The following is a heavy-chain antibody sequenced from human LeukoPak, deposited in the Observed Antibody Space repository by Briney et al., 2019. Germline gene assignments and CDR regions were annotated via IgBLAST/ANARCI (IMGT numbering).Heavy chain of an antibody. CDR3: ARDGSGDY. J-gene: IGHJ4*02. V-gene: IGHV3-30*04. CDR1: GFTFSSYA. Sequence: GGSLRLSCAASGFTFSSYAMLWVRQAPGKGLEWVAVISYDGSNKYYADSVKGRFTISRDNSKNTLYLQMNSLRAEDTAVYYCARDGSGDYWGQGTLVTVSS. CDR2: ISYDGSNK.